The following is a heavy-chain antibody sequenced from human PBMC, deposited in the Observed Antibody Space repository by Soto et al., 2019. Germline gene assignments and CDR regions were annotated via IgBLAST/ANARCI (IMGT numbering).Heavy chain of an antibody. Sequence: QVQLVESGGGLVKPGGSLRLSCAVSGFTVSDHYMTWIRQAPGKGLEWVSYISGSGTYTNYADSVKGRFIISRDIAKKSLCLQINSLRAEDTAVYYCARSSGWRQVVGYKYGLDVWGQGTAVTVSS. CDR1: GFTVSDHY. J-gene: IGHJ6*02. V-gene: IGHV3-11*06. CDR3: ARSSGWRQVVGYKYGLDV. CDR2: ISGSGTYT. D-gene: IGHD3-22*01.